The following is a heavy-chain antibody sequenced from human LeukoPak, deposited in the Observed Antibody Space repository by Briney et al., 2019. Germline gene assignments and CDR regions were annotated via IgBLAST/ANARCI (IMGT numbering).Heavy chain of an antibody. Sequence: HAGGSLRLSCAASGFTFSSYALHWVRQAPGKGLEWVAVISSDGSNKYYADSVKGRFTISRDNSKNTLYLQMNSLRAEDTAVYYCAREGDGYTYYFDYWGQGTLVTVSS. V-gene: IGHV3-30-3*01. CDR3: AREGDGYTYYFDY. CDR1: GFTFSSYA. J-gene: IGHJ4*02. CDR2: ISSDGSNK. D-gene: IGHD5-24*01.